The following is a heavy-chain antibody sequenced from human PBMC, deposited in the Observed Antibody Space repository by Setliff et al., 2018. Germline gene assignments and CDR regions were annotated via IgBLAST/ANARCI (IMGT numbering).Heavy chain of an antibody. CDR1: GNTFTGYY. CDR3: AREVLSTVVAWDY. Sequence: ASVKVSCKASGNTFTGYYIHWLRQAPGQGLEWMGCINPNSGDTTFAQKFQGRVTITRDTSNSTDYMDLSRLTSDDTAVYYCAREVLSTVVAWDYWGQGTLVTVS. J-gene: IGHJ4*02. V-gene: IGHV1-2*02. CDR2: INPNSGDT. D-gene: IGHD4-17*01.